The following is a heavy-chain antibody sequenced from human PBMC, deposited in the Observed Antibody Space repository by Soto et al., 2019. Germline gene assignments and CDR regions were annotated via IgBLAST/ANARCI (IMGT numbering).Heavy chain of an antibody. CDR3: ARELEYCSNGVCYPYFDS. CDR1: GFPFSNAW. J-gene: IGHJ4*02. V-gene: IGHV3-48*04. CDR2: ISSSSYTI. Sequence: GGSLRLSCAASGFPFSNAWMSWVRQAPGKGLEWLSDISSSSYTIYYADSVKGRFTISRDNAKNSLYLQMDSLRAEDTAVYYCARELEYCSNGVCYPYFDSWGQGTLVTVSS. D-gene: IGHD2-8*01.